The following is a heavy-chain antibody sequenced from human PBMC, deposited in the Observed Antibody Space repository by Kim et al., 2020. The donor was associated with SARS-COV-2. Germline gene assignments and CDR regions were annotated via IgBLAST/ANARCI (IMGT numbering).Heavy chain of an antibody. CDR3: ARQYTY. D-gene: IGHD1-1*01. J-gene: IGHJ4*02. CDR2: YSGGSP. V-gene: IGHV4-39*01. Sequence: YSGGSPYYNPSLTSRVTISADTSKNQFSLRLSSVTAADTAVYYCARQYTYWGQGALVTVSS.